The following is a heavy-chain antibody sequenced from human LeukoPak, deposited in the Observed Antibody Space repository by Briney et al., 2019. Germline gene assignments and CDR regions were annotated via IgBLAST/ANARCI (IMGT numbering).Heavy chain of an antibody. Sequence: PGGSLRLSCAAYGFTFIDYAMSWVRQAPGKGLEWVSGISGGGASTYYADSVKGRFTISRDNSKNTMYLQMSSLRAEDTALYYCAKDVRSVATRIANWGQGTLVTVSS. CDR3: AKDVRSVATRIAN. CDR2: ISGGGAST. V-gene: IGHV3-23*01. J-gene: IGHJ4*02. D-gene: IGHD5-12*01. CDR1: GFTFIDYA.